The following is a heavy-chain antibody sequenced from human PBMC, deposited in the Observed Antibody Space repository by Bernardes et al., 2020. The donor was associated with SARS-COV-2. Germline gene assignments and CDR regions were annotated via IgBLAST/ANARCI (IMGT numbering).Heavy chain of an antibody. J-gene: IGHJ4*02. CDR1: GGSVSSGDYY. CDR3: ASEIREVMAQFDY. Sequence: SETLSLTCTVSGGSVSSGDYYWSWIRQPPGKGLEWIGYIYYSGSPYYNPSLKSRLTMSVDTSKNQFSLRLSSVTAADTAVYYCASEIREVMAQFDYWGQGALVTVSS. D-gene: IGHD3-16*01. CDR2: IYYSGSP. V-gene: IGHV4-30-4*01.